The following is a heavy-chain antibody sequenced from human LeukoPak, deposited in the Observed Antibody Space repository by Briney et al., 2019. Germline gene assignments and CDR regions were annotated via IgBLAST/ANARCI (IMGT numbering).Heavy chain of an antibody. CDR3: AKDRRNDFDF. V-gene: IGHV3-9*01. Sequence: GGSLRLSCAASGFTFDDYTMHWVRQVPGKGLEWVSGISWNSGSIGYADSVKGRFTISRDNAKNSLYLQMNSLRAADTALYYCAKDRRNDFDFWGQGTLVTVSS. J-gene: IGHJ4*02. CDR2: ISWNSGSI. D-gene: IGHD1-14*01. CDR1: GFTFDDYT.